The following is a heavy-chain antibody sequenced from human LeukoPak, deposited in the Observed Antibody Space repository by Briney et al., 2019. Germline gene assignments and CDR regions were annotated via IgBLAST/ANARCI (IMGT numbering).Heavy chain of an antibody. J-gene: IGHJ5*02. D-gene: IGHD5-18*01. V-gene: IGHV1-2*02. Sequence: ASVKVSCKASGYTFTGYYIHWVRQAPGQGLEWMGWINPNSGGTNYAQKFQGRVTMTRDTPISSAYMELSRLRSDDTAVYYCAREGDTAMDVNWFDPWGQGTLVTVSS. CDR2: INPNSGGT. CDR3: AREGDTAMDVNWFDP. CDR1: GYTFTGYY.